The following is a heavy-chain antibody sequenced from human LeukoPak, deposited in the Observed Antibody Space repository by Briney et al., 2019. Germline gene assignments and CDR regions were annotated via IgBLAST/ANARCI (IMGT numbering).Heavy chain of an antibody. CDR3: AKDIRQLEPSYAFDI. V-gene: IGHV3-9*01. CDR2: ISWNSGSI. CDR1: GFTFDDYA. D-gene: IGHD1-1*01. J-gene: IGHJ3*02. Sequence: GGSLRLSCAASGFTFDDYAMHWVRHAPGKGLEWVSGISWNSGSIGYADSVKGRFTISRDNAKNSLYLQMNSLRAEDTALYYCAKDIRQLEPSYAFDIWGQGTMVTVSS.